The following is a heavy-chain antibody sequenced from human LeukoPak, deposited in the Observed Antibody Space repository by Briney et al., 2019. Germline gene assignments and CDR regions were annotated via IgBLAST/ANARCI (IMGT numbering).Heavy chain of an antibody. CDR1: GYTFTGYY. CDR2: INPNSGGT. V-gene: IGHV1-2*06. Sequence: ASVKVSCKASGYTFTGYYMLWVRQAPGQGLEWMGRINPNSGGTNYAQKFQGRVTMTRDTSISTAYMELSRLRSDDTAVYYCARPVAGPPGFDYWGQGTLVTVSS. D-gene: IGHD6-19*01. CDR3: ARPVAGPPGFDY. J-gene: IGHJ4*02.